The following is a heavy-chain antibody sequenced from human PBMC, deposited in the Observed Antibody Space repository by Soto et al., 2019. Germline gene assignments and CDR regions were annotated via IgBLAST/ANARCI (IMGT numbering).Heavy chain of an antibody. CDR2: ISNSGST. J-gene: IGHJ5*01. CDR3: ATRGIGHWFDS. D-gene: IGHD6-13*01. Sequence: GGSLRLSCAASGVTFSSYAMSWVRQAPGKGLEWVSAISNSGSTYCADSVKGRFTISRDNSKNTLYLQMNSLRAEDTAVYYCATRGIGHWFDSWGQGTLVTVSS. V-gene: IGHV3-23*01. CDR1: GVTFSSYA.